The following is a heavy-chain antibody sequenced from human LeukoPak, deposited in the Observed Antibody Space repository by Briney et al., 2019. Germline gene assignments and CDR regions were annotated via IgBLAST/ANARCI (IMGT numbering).Heavy chain of an antibody. CDR2: IKYDGSEK. CDR1: GFTFSSYW. Sequence: PGGSLRLSCAASGFTFSSYWMTWVRQAPGKGLEWVASIKYDGSEKHHVDSVKGRFTISRDNAKNSLYLQMNSLRAEDTAVYYCARTPSITIFGVVPSKDYFDYWGQGTLVTVSS. J-gene: IGHJ4*02. V-gene: IGHV3-7*01. D-gene: IGHD3-3*01. CDR3: ARTPSITIFGVVPSKDYFDY.